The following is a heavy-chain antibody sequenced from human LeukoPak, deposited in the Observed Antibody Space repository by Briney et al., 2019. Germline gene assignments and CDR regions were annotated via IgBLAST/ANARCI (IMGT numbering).Heavy chain of an antibody. CDR2: IYYSGST. V-gene: IGHV4-59*01. CDR3: ARGQRYYYDSSGPYYFDY. J-gene: IGHJ4*02. D-gene: IGHD3-22*01. CDR1: GGSISSYY. Sequence: SETLSLTCTVSGGSISSYYWSWIRQPPGKGLEWSGNIYYSGSTNYNPSLKRRVTISVDTSKNQFSLKLSSVPAGDTDVYYCARGQRYYYDSSGPYYFDYWGQGTLVTVSS.